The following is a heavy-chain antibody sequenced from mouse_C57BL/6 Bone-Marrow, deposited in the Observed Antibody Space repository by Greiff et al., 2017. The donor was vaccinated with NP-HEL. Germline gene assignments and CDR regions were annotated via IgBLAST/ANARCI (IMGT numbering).Heavy chain of an antibody. D-gene: IGHD1-1*01. CDR2: IYPRSGNT. CDR1: GYTFTSYG. J-gene: IGHJ2*01. Sequence: VMLVESGAELARPGASVKLSCKASGYTFTSYGISWVKQRTGQGLEWIGEIYPRSGNTYYNEKFKGKATLTADKSSSTAYMELRSLTSEDSAVYFCARSYYGSNYWGQGTTLTVSS. V-gene: IGHV1-81*01. CDR3: ARSYYGSNY.